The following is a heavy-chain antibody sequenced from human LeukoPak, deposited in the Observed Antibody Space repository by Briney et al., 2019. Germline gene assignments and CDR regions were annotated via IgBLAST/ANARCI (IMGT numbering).Heavy chain of an antibody. D-gene: IGHD4-17*01. CDR3: ARQNNPLTVTFDAFDI. CDR1: GGSFSGYY. J-gene: IGHJ3*02. Sequence: SETLSLTCAVYGGSFSGYYWSWIRQPPGKGLEWIGEINHSGSTNYNPSLKSRVTISVDTSKNQFSPKLSSVTAADTAVYYCARQNNPLTVTFDAFDIWGQGTMVTVSS. V-gene: IGHV4-34*01. CDR2: INHSGST.